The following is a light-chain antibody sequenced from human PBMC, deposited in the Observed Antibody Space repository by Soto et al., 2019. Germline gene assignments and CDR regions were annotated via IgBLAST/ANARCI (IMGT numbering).Light chain of an antibody. V-gene: IGKV1-39*01. Sequence: DIQLTQSPSSLSASVGDKVTITCRASQSIRSYLNWVQQKPGKAPKLLIYDASSLQTGVPSRFSGSGSGTDFSLTISSLQPEDSATYYCLQDINYPWTFGQGTKVDIK. CDR2: DAS. J-gene: IGKJ1*01. CDR3: LQDINYPWT. CDR1: QSIRSY.